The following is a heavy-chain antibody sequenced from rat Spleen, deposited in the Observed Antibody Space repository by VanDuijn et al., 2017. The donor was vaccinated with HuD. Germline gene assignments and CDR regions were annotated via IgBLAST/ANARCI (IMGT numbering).Heavy chain of an antibody. CDR2: MWTSGST. V-gene: IGHV2S63*01. Sequence: EVQLKESGPGLVQPSQTLSLTCTVSGFSLTDYSVHWVRQPPGKGLEWMGVMWTSGSTDYNSALKSRLTIGRDTSKNQVFLKMNSLQSEDTTTYYCARGNYYSVYLDYWGQGVMVTVSS. CDR1: GFSLTDYS. J-gene: IGHJ2*01. D-gene: IGHD1-1*01. CDR3: ARGNYYSVYLDY.